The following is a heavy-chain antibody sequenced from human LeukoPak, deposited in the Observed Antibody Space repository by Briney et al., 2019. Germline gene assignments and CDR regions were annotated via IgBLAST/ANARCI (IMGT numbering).Heavy chain of an antibody. CDR3: TTTGDPGFDY. J-gene: IGHJ4*02. CDR2: IKKKTDGGTT. V-gene: IGHV3-15*01. Sequence: GGPLRLSCAASGFTFCNAWMRGVRQAPRMGREWVGRIKKKTDGGTTDYAAPVKGRFTISRDDSKSTLYLQMNSLKTEDTAVYYCTTTGDPGFDYWGQGTLVTVSS. D-gene: IGHD7-27*01. CDR1: GFTFCNAW.